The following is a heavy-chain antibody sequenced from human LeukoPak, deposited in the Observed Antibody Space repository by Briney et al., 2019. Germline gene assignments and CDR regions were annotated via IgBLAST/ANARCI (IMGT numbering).Heavy chain of an antibody. CDR1: GFTFSSYG. Sequence: GGSLRLSCAASGFTFSSYGMHWVRQAPGKGLEWVAVISYDGSNKYYADSVKGRFTISRDNSKNTLYLQMNSLRAEDTAVYYCAKAATYNWSYGKYYFDYWGQGTLVTVSS. CDR3: AKAATYNWSYGKYYFDY. CDR2: ISYDGSNK. J-gene: IGHJ4*02. D-gene: IGHD1-7*01. V-gene: IGHV3-30*18.